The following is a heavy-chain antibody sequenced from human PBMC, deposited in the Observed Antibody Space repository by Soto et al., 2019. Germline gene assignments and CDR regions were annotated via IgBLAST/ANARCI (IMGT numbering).Heavy chain of an antibody. CDR2: ISSSSSYI. D-gene: IGHD2-21*01. CDR3: ARSQAYNWFDP. J-gene: IGHJ5*02. Sequence: PGGSLRLSCAASGFTFSSYWMHWVRQAPGKGLEWVSSISSSSSYIYYADSVKGRFTISRDNAKNSLYLQMNSLRAEDTAVYYFARSQAYNWFDPWGQGTLVTVSS. CDR1: GFTFSSYW. V-gene: IGHV3-21*01.